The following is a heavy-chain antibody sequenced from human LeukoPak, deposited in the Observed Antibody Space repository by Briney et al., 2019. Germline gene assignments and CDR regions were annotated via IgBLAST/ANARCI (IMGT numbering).Heavy chain of an antibody. J-gene: IGHJ4*02. CDR2: IYYSGST. D-gene: IGHD3-10*01. CDR3: ARQQSAGAFDY. V-gene: IGHV4-59*08. CDR1: GGSISSYY. Sequence: SETLSLTCTASGGSISSYYWSWIRQPPGKGLEWIGYIYYSGSTKYNPSLKSRVSISVDTSKNQFSLKLSSVTAADTAVYYCARQQSAGAFDYWGQGTLVTVSS.